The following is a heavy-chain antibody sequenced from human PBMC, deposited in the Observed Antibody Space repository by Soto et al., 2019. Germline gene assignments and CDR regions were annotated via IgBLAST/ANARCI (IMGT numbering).Heavy chain of an antibody. J-gene: IGHJ6*02. V-gene: IGHV1-69*12. CDR3: ARQGSNEYYYYGMDV. Sequence: QVQLVQSGAEVKKPGSSVKVSCKASGGTFSSYAINWVRQAPGQGLEWMGGIIRIFGTPDYAQRFQGRVTITADESTSTAYVERSSLRSEDTALYYCARQGSNEYYYYGMDVWDQGTTGTVSS. D-gene: IGHD3-10*01. CDR2: IIRIFGTP. CDR1: GGTFSSYA.